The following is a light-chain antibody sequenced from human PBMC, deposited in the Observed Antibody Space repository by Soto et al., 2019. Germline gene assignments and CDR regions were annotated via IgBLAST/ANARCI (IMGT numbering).Light chain of an antibody. J-gene: IGLJ2*01. CDR1: SGSIASNY. CDR2: EGN. CDR3: QSYDSSTVV. V-gene: IGLV6-57*04. Sequence: NFMLTQPHSVSESPGKTVTISCTRSSGSIASNYVQWYQQRPGSVPTTVIYEGNQRPSWVPDRFSGSTDCSSNSASLTISGLQTEDEADYYCQSYDSSTVVFGGGTKLTVL.